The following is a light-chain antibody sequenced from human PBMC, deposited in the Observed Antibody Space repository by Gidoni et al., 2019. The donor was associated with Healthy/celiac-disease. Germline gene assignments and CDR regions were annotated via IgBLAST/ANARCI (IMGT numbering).Light chain of an antibody. J-gene: IGKJ4*01. CDR2: GAS. CDR1: QGISNS. Sequence: DIQMTQSPSSLSASIGDRVTITCRASQGISNSLVWYQQKPGKAPKLLLYGASRLESGVPSRFSGSGSGTDYTLTISSLQPEDFATYYCRQDYSTPLTFGGGTKVDIK. V-gene: IGKV1-NL1*01. CDR3: RQDYSTPLT.